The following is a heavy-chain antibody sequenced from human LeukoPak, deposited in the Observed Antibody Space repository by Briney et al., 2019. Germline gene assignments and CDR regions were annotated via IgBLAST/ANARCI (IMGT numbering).Heavy chain of an antibody. CDR1: GGSISSSSYY. V-gene: IGHV4-39*07. Sequence: PSETLSLTCTVSGGSISSSSYYWGWIRQPPGKGLEWIGEIYHSGSTNYNPSLKSRVTISVDKSKNQFSLKLSSVTAADTAVYYCARKFKGYSYGLYYFDYWGQGTLVTVSS. CDR2: IYHSGST. J-gene: IGHJ4*02. CDR3: ARKFKGYSYGLYYFDY. D-gene: IGHD5-18*01.